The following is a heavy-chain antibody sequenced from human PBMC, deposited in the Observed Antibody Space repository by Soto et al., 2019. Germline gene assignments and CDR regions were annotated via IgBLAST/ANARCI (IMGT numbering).Heavy chain of an antibody. CDR2: IYYSGST. CDR3: ARAGIAAHSGWFDP. Sequence: SETLSLTCTVSGGSIISYYWSWIRQPPGKGLEWIGYIYYSGSTNYNPSLKSRVTISVDTSKNQFSLKLSSVTAADTAVYYCARAGIAAHSGWFDPWGQGTLVTVSS. CDR1: GGSIISYY. V-gene: IGHV4-59*01. D-gene: IGHD6-13*01. J-gene: IGHJ5*02.